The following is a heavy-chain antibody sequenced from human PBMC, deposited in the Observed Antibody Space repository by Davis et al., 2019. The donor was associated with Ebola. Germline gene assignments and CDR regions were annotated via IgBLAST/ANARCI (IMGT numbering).Heavy chain of an antibody. D-gene: IGHD3-3*01. V-gene: IGHV3-74*01. CDR1: GFTFSSYW. Sequence: GESLKISCAASGFTFSSYWMHWVRQGPGKGLVWVSGIKSDGSSTRYADSVKGRFTISRDNAKNSLYLQMNSLRAEDTAVYYCARGYDFWSGYHYWGQGTLVTVSS. CDR2: IKSDGSST. J-gene: IGHJ4*02. CDR3: ARGYDFWSGYHY.